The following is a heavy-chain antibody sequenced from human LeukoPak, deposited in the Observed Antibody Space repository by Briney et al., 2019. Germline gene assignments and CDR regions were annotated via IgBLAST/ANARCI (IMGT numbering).Heavy chain of an antibody. CDR2: ISYDGSNK. CDR3: AKVGTTITTFWYFDV. Sequence: GGSLRLSCAASGFTFSSYAMHWVRHVPGKGLEWVAVISYDGSNKYFAESLKGRITISRDNSNNTLYLQLNSLRAEDTAIYYCAKVGTTITTFWYFDVWGRGTLVTVSS. J-gene: IGHJ2*01. D-gene: IGHD4-11*01. CDR1: GFTFSSYA. V-gene: IGHV3-30*04.